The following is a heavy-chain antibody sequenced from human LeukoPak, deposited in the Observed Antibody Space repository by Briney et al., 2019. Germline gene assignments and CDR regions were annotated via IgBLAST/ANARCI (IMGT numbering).Heavy chain of an antibody. CDR1: GGSISSYY. V-gene: IGHV4-59*01. J-gene: IGHJ5*02. CDR3: ARNGYHNWFDH. D-gene: IGHD3-22*01. Sequence: SETQSLTCTVSGGSISSYYWSWIRQPPGKGLEWIGYIYYSGSTNYNPSLKNRVTISVDTSKDQFSLKVNSVTAADTAVYYCARNGYHNWFDHWGQGTLVTVSS. CDR2: IYYSGST.